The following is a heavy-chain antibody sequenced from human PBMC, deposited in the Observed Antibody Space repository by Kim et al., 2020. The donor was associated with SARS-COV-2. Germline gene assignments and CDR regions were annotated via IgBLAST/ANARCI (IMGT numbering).Heavy chain of an antibody. J-gene: IGHJ5*02. CDR3: ARAGRATRWFDP. D-gene: IGHD5-12*01. CDR1: GGSFSGYY. CDR2: INHSGST. V-gene: IGHV4-34*01. Sequence: SETLSLTCAVYGGSFSGYYWSWIRQPPGKGLEWIGEINHSGSTNYNPSLKSRVTISVDTSKNQFSLKLSSVTAADTAVYYCARAGRATRWFDPWGQGTLVTVSS.